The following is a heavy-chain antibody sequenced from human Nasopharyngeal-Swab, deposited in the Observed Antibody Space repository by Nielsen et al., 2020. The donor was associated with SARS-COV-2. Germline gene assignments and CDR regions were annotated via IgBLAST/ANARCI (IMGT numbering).Heavy chain of an antibody. CDR1: GFTFSDYY. V-gene: IGHV3-11*05. J-gene: IGHJ4*02. D-gene: IGHD3-10*01. Sequence: GGSLRLSCAASGFTFSDYYMSWIRKDPGKGLEWVSYISSSSSYTNYADSVKGRFTISRDNAKNSLYLQMNSLRADDTAVYYCARGSIRGIIISDFDYWGQGTLVTVSS. CDR3: ARGSIRGIIISDFDY. CDR2: ISSSSSYT.